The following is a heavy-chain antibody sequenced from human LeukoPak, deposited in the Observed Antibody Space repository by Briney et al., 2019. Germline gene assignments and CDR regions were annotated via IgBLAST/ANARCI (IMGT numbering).Heavy chain of an antibody. CDR1: GYTFTSNY. CDR3: ARDQEGFDY. J-gene: IGHJ4*02. V-gene: IGHV1-46*01. Sequence: ASVKVSCKASGYTFTSNYIHWVRQAPGQGLEWMGMIYPRDGSTSYAQKFQGRVTMTRDTSTSTVHMQLSGLRSEDTAVYYCARDQEGFDYWGQGTLVTVSS. CDR2: IYPRDGST.